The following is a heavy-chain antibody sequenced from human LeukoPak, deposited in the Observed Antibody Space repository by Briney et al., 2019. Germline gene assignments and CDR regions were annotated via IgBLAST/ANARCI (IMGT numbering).Heavy chain of an antibody. Sequence: GGSLRLSCAASGFTFSSYAMHWVRQAPGKGLEWVAVISYDGSNKYYADSVKGRFTISRDNSKNTLYLQMNSLRAEDTAVYYCAREDSITGTPQALDVWGKGTTVTVSS. J-gene: IGHJ6*04. CDR3: AREDSITGTPQALDV. D-gene: IGHD1-20*01. CDR2: ISYDGSNK. V-gene: IGHV3-30-3*01. CDR1: GFTFSSYA.